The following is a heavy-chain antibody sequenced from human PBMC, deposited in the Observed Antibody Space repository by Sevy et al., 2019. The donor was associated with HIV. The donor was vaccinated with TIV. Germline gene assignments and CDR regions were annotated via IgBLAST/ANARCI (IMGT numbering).Heavy chain of an antibody. Sequence: GGSLRLSCAASGFAFSSHSMHWVRQAPGKGLEWGVVIPYEGTDTFYGASLEGRFTISRDNSKNMLSLQINSLRPEDTAVYYWARDGGYSIKWYPLYWGHGTLVTVSS. D-gene: IGHD6-13*01. CDR2: IPYEGTDT. J-gene: IGHJ4*01. CDR3: ARDGGYSIKWYPLY. V-gene: IGHV3-30-3*01. CDR1: GFAFSSHS.